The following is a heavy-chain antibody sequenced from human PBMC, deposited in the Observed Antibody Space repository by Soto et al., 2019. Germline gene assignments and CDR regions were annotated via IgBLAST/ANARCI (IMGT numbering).Heavy chain of an antibody. D-gene: IGHD1-26*01. CDR2: LTPGGETT. CDR1: GFSFGGYA. V-gene: IGHV3-23*01. CDR3: AKDSPVSGRTCGLWMDL. Sequence: GGSLRLSCAASGFSFGGYAMTWVRQAPGKGLEWVSALTPGGETTYYIDSVKGRFTISRDNGKNTLYLQMNSLTAADTAVYYCAKDSPVSGRTCGLWMDLWGLGTTVTVSS. J-gene: IGHJ6*02.